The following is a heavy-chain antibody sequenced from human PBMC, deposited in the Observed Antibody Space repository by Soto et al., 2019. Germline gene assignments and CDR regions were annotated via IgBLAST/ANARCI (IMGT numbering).Heavy chain of an antibody. Sequence: PGGSLRLSCVFSGFTFSTYTMNWVRQAPGKGLEWVSSINGRSNDVYYADSVKGRFTISRDNARNSLYLQMNRLRADDTATYYCAREDGVVGTSYAFNPWGLGTRVTASS. CDR2: INGRSNDV. V-gene: IGHV3-21*01. J-gene: IGHJ5*02. CDR1: GFTFSTYT. D-gene: IGHD1-26*01. CDR3: AREDGVVGTSYAFNP.